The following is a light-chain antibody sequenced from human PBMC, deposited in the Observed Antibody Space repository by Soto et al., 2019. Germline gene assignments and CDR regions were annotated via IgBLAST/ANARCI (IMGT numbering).Light chain of an antibody. J-gene: IGKJ4*01. CDR3: QQYETYPLT. CDR1: QNINTW. Sequence: DIQMTQSPSTLSASVGDRVTITCRASQNINTWLAWYQQKPGKAPYLLIYKASNLQSGVPSRFSGSASGTAFTLTISSLQPDDIATYYCQQYETYPLTFGGGTKVEIK. CDR2: KAS. V-gene: IGKV1-5*03.